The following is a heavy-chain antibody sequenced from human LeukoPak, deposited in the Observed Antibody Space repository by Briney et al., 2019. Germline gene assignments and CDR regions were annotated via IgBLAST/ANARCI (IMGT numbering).Heavy chain of an antibody. CDR1: GGSISSSSYY. Sequence: SETLSLTCTVSGGSISSSSYYWGWIRQPPGKGLDWIGSIYYSGSTYYNPSLKSRVTMSVDTYKNQFSLKLSSVTAADTAVYYCARGSDIQDAFDIWGQGTMVTVSS. D-gene: IGHD3-9*01. CDR2: IYYSGST. J-gene: IGHJ3*02. CDR3: ARGSDIQDAFDI. V-gene: IGHV4-39*01.